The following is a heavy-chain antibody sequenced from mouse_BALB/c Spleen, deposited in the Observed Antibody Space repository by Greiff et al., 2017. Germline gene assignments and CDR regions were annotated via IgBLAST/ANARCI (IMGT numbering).Heavy chain of an antibody. V-gene: IGHV3-6*02. Sequence: EVKLLESGPGLVKPSQSLSLTCSVTGYSITSGYYWNWIRQFPGNKLEWMGYISYDGSNNYNPSLKNRISITRDTSKNQFFLKLNSVTTEDTATYYCANWDWYFDVWGAGTTVTVSS. CDR1: GYSITSGYY. D-gene: IGHD4-1*01. CDR3: ANWDWYFDV. J-gene: IGHJ1*01. CDR2: ISYDGSN.